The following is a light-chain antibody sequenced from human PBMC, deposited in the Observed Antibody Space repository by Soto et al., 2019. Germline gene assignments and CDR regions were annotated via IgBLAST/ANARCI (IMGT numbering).Light chain of an antibody. V-gene: IGKV1-9*01. CDR3: QHLNSYPLS. J-gene: IGKJ4*01. Sequence: DIQLTQSPSFLSASVGDRVTITCRTSQDISSYLAWYQQKPGKAPHLLISAATTLQRGVPSRFSGRGSVTVFTLTISSLQPEDFATYYCQHLNSYPLSFGGGTTVEI. CDR2: AAT. CDR1: QDISSY.